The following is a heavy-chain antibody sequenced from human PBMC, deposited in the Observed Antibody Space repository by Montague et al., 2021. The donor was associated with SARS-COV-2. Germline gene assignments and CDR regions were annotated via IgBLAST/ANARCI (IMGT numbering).Heavy chain of an antibody. CDR3: ARVKRGYYYSVGVSDHFDY. V-gene: IGHV4-59*01. Sequence: SETLSLTCTVSGGSISSNYWSCILQPPGKGLEWIGCLYYSGSTNYNPPLKSRVTISVDTSKNQFSPKLSSATAADTAVYYWARVKRGYYYSVGVSDHFDYWGQGTLVTVSS. J-gene: IGHJ4*02. D-gene: IGHD3-10*01. CDR1: GGSISSNY. CDR2: LYYSGST.